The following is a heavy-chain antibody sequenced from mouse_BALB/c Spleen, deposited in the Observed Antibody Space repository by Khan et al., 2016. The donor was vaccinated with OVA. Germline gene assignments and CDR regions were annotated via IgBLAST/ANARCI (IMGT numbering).Heavy chain of an antibody. CDR3: ARGGYGSPFAY. J-gene: IGHJ3*01. Sequence: QVQLQQSGPELVRPGASVKMSCKASGYTFTSFWIHWVKQRPGQGLEWIGMIDPSKSETRLNQKFKDKATLNVDKSSNTAYMQLSRLTAEDSAVYDSARGGYGSPFAYWGQGTLVTVSA. D-gene: IGHD1-1*01. CDR1: GYTFTSFW. V-gene: IGHV1S127*01. CDR2: IDPSKSET.